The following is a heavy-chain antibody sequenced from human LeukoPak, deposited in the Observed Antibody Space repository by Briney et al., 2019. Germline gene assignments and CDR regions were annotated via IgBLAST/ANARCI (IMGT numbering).Heavy chain of an antibody. J-gene: IGHJ4*02. CDR2: IKQDGSEK. V-gene: IGHV3-7*01. CDR3: ATSGAVVPAAAGFDY. D-gene: IGHD2-2*01. CDR1: GFSFSSYS. Sequence: PGGSLRLSCVTSGFSFSSYSMTWVRQAPGKGLEWVANIKQDGSEKYYVGSVKGRFTVSRDNAKNSLYLQMNSLRAEDTAVYYCATSGAVVPAAAGFDYWGQGTLVTVSS.